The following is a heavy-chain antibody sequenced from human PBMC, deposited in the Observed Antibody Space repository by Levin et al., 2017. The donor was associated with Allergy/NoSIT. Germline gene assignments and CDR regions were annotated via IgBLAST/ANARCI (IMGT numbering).Heavy chain of an antibody. CDR3: ARGRLSWNAYYFDY. CDR2: IYSGGST. CDR1: GFTVSSNY. V-gene: IGHV3-66*01. Sequence: PGGSLRLSCAASGFTVSSNYMSWVRQAPGKGLEWVSVIYSGGSTYYADSVKGRFTISRDNSKNTLYLQMNSLRAEDTAVYYCARGRLSWNAYYFDYWGQGTLVTVSS. J-gene: IGHJ4*02. D-gene: IGHD1-1*01.